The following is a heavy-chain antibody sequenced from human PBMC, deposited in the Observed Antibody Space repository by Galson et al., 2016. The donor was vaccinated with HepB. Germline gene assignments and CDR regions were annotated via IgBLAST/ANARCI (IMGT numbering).Heavy chain of an antibody. V-gene: IGHV6-1*01. CDR3: ARDPQHVVEEGFDY. J-gene: IGHJ4*02. CDR1: GDSVSSHSAV. CDR2: TYYRSRWYN. D-gene: IGHD2-15*01. Sequence: CAISGDSVSSHSAVWNWIRQSPSRGLEWLGRTYYRSRWYNDYATSVKGRITINGDTSKNQFSLQLTSVTPEDTAMYFCARDPQHVVEEGFDYWGQGTLVTFSS.